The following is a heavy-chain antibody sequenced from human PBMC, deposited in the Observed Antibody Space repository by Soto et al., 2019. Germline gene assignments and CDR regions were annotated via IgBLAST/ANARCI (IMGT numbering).Heavy chain of an antibody. CDR1: GGTFSSNA. CDR2: IIPIYDTS. CDR3: ARGAVMSVLPPRYTADV. Sequence: QPQLVQSGAELKKPGSSVKVSCKASGGTFSSNAISWVRQAPGQGLEWLGGIIPIYDTSNYAEKFQGRVTISADRSTSTAYRELRSLRSEDTAVYYCARGAVMSVLPPRYTADVWGQGTTVTVSS. D-gene: IGHD2-21*01. J-gene: IGHJ6*02. V-gene: IGHV1-69*06.